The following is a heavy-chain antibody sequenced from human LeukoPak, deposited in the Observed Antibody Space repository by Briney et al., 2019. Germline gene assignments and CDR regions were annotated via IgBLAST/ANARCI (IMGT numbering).Heavy chain of an antibody. CDR1: GFTFRGND. V-gene: IGHV3-23*01. J-gene: IGHJ4*02. CDR2: MCIRDDGT. Sequence: GGSLRLSCAASGFTFRGNDMSWVRQAPGKGLEWVSCMCIRDDGTYYADSVKGRFTISRDNSENTLYLQMNCQRAEDTAVYYCARDQVSSSSTIAYWGQGTLVTVSS. CDR3: ARDQVSSSSTIAY. D-gene: IGHD6-6*01.